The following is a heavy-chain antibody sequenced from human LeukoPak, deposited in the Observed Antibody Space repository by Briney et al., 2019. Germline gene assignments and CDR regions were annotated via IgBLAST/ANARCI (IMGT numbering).Heavy chain of an antibody. CDR2: IIPIFGIA. J-gene: IGHJ6*02. V-gene: IGHV1-69*04. D-gene: IGHD6-13*01. CDR3: ARGGQQLVRNYYYYGMDV. CDR1: GGTFSSYA. Sequence: SVKVSCKASGGTFSSYAISWVRQAPGQGLEWMERIIPIFGIANYAQKFQGRVTITADKSTSTAYMELSSLRSEDTAVYYCARGGQQLVRNYYYYGMDVWGQGTTVTVSS.